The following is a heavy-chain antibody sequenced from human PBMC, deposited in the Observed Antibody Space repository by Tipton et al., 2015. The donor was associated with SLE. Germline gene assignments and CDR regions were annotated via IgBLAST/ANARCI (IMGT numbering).Heavy chain of an antibody. CDR1: GFTFSSYW. V-gene: IGHV3-7*01. CDR3: ARAGSSWSDDYYYYGMDV. CDR2: IKQDGSEK. D-gene: IGHD6-13*01. J-gene: IGHJ6*02. Sequence: SLRLSCAASGFTFSSYWMSWVRQAPGKGLEWVANIKQDGSEKYYVDSVKGRFTISRDNAKNSLYLQMNSLRAEDTAVYYCARAGSSWSDDYYYYGMDVWGQGTTVTVS.